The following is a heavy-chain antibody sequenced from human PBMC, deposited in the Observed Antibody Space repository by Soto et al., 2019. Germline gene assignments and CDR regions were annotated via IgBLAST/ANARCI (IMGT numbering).Heavy chain of an antibody. Sequence: QVQLVESGGGVVQPGRSLRLSCAASGFTFSSYGMHWVRQAPGKGLEWVAVIWYDGSNKYYADSVKGRFTISRDNSKNTLYLQMNSLRAEDTAVYYCASSTGGPAPYYYYGMDVWGQGTTVTVSS. CDR2: IWYDGSNK. V-gene: IGHV3-33*01. J-gene: IGHJ6*02. CDR1: GFTFSSYG. CDR3: ASSTGGPAPYYYYGMDV. D-gene: IGHD2-2*01.